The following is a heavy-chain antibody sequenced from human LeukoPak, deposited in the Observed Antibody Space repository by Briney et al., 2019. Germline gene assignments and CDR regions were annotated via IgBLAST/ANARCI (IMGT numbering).Heavy chain of an antibody. J-gene: IGHJ3*02. D-gene: IGHD3-10*01. CDR2: INYSGST. Sequence: PSETLSLTCTVSGGSIGISNYYWGWIRQPPGKGLEWIGSINYSGSTYYNPSLRSRVTISVDRSKNQFSLKLSSVTAADTAVYYCARSYGSGSTGGYAFDIWGQGTMATVSS. CDR1: GGSIGISNYY. CDR3: ARSYGSGSTGGYAFDI. V-gene: IGHV4-39*07.